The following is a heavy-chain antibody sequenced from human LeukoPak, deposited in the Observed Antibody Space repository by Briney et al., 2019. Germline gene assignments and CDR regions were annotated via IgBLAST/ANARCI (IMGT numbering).Heavy chain of an antibody. D-gene: IGHD6-19*01. CDR3: ATKVAGTSHFSY. J-gene: IGHJ4*02. CDR1: GFSISTFE. Sequence: PGGSLRLSCAASGFSISTFEMNWVRQAPGKGLEWVSYISDSGSAIQHADSVRGRFAISRDNAKNSLYLEMHSLRVEDTAVYYCATKVAGTSHFSYWGQGTLVTVSS. V-gene: IGHV3-48*03. CDR2: ISDSGSAI.